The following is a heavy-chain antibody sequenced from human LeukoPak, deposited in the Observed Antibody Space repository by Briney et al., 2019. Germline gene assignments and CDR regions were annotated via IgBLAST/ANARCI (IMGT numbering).Heavy chain of an antibody. CDR1: GFTFSSYW. V-gene: IGHV3-7*03. CDR3: ARGLSGNYLNAFDI. Sequence: GGSLRLSCAASGFTFSSYWMNWARQAPGKGLEWVASINHNGNVNYYVDSVKGRFTISRDNSKNTLYLQMNSLRAEDTAVYYCARGLSGNYLNAFDIWGQGTMVTVSS. D-gene: IGHD1-26*01. CDR2: INHNGNVN. J-gene: IGHJ3*02.